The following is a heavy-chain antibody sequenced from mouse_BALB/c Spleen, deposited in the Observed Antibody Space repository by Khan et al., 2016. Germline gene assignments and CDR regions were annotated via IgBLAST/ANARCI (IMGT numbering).Heavy chain of an antibody. CDR2: IYPGDGDI. V-gene: IGHV1-80*01. D-gene: IGHD1-1*01. Sequence: QVQLQQSGAELVRPGSSVKISCKASGYAFSNYWMNWVKQRPGQGLEWIGQIYPGDGDINYNGKFKGKAKLTADKSSSTAYMQLSSLTSEDSAVYFCARGTTVVPFLYWGQGTLVTVSA. CDR3: ARGTTVVPFLY. CDR1: GYAFSNYW. J-gene: IGHJ3*01.